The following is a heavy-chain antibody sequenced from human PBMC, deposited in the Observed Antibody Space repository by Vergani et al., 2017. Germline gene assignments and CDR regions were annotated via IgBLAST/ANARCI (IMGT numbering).Heavy chain of an antibody. CDR2: LNPTTGHT. D-gene: IGHD2-21*01. J-gene: IGHJ5*02. Sequence: VQLVQSGAEVRKPGASVTVSCTASGYIFKNYYIHWLRQAPGQAFEWMGILNPTTGHTTSAQKFMGRVDMTRDPSTDTSTRAVQMTLSSLRSEDTAVYYCARSIGYCAGATCRAYYFDHWGQGTRVTVSS. CDR1: GYIFKNYY. CDR3: ARSIGYCAGATCRAYYFDH. V-gene: IGHV1-46*02.